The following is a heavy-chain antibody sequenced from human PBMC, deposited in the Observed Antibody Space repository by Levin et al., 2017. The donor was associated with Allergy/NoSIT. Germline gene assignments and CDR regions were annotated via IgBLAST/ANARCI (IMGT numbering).Heavy chain of an antibody. CDR1: GGSFSGYY. CDR3: ARGGGIFRYYDFWSGYSPLDY. V-gene: IGHV4-34*01. J-gene: IGHJ4*02. Sequence: SETLSLTCAVYGGSFSGYYWSWIRQPPGKGLEWIGEINHSGSTNYNPSLKSRVTISVDTSKNQFSLKLSPVTAADTAVYYCARGGGIFRYYDFWSGYSPLDYWGQGTLVTVSS. CDR2: INHSGST. D-gene: IGHD3-3*01.